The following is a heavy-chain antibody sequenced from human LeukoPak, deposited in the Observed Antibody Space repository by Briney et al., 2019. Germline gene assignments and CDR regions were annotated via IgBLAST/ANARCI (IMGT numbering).Heavy chain of an antibody. D-gene: IGHD1-1*01. CDR1: GFTFSSYS. CDR3: ARDSRLRLEPWYYDL. J-gene: IGHJ2*01. CDR2: ISSSSSYI. V-gene: IGHV3-21*01. Sequence: PGGSLRLSCAASGFTFSSYSMNWVRQAPGKGLEWVSSISSSSSYIYYADSVKGRFTISRDNAKNSLYLQMNSLRAEDTAVYYCARDSRLRLEPWYYDLWGRGTLVTVSS.